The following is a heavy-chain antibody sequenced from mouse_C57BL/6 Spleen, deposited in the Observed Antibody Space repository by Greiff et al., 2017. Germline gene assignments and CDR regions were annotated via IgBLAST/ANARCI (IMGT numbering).Heavy chain of an antibody. J-gene: IGHJ1*03. CDR1: GYTFTSYW. D-gene: IGHD1-1*01. V-gene: IGHV1-72*01. Sequence: VQLQQPGAELVKPGASVKLSCKASGYTFTSYWMHWVKQRPGRGLEWIGRIDPNRGGTKYNEKFKSKATLTVDKPSSTAYMQLSSLTSEGSAVYYCAREGSTTVDWYFDVWGTGTTVTVSS. CDR3: AREGSTTVDWYFDV. CDR2: IDPNRGGT.